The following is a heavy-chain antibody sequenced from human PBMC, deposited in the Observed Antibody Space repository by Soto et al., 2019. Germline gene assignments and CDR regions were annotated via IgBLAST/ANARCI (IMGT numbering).Heavy chain of an antibody. CDR1: GGSINSGASY. V-gene: IGHV4-31*03. CDR2: ISYTGRT. J-gene: IGHJ5*02. Sequence: QVQLQESGPGLVQPSQTLSLTCTVSGGSINSGASYWTWIRQHPGKGLEYIGYISYTGRTYSNPSFRSRVTIYIATSENHFSLKLSSVTAADTAVYYCAGEEDRKGWWFDPWGQGTLVTVSS. CDR3: AGEEDRKGWWFDP.